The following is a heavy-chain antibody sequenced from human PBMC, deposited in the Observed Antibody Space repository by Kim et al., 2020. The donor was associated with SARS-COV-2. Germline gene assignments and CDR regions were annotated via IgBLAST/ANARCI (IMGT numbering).Heavy chain of an antibody. J-gene: IGHJ4*02. V-gene: IGHV4-39*07. D-gene: IGHD6-13*01. CDR3: ARDHIAAAGPFDY. Sequence: SETLSLTCTVSGGSISSSSYYWGWIRQPPGNGLEWIGSIYYSGSTYYNPSLKSRVTISVDTSKNQFSLKLSSVTAADTAVYYCARDHIAAAGPFDYWGQGTLVTVSS. CDR2: IYYSGST. CDR1: GGSISSSSYY.